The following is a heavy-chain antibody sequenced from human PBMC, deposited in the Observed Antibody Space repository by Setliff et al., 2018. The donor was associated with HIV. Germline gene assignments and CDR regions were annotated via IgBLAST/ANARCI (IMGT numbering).Heavy chain of an antibody. Sequence: PSETLSLTCTVSGGSISSYYWNWIRQPAGKGLEWIGHIYTSGSTNYNPSLKSRVTTSVDTSKNQFSLKLSSVTAADTAVYYCARDVPWGDYYYYMDVWGKGTTVTVSS. J-gene: IGHJ6*03. D-gene: IGHD3-16*01. V-gene: IGHV4-4*07. CDR1: GGSISSYY. CDR3: ARDVPWGDYYYYMDV. CDR2: IYTSGST.